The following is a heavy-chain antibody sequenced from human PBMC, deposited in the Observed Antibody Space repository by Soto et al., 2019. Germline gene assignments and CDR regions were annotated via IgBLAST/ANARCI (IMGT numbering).Heavy chain of an antibody. J-gene: IGHJ4*02. CDR3: ARDGEGVLAPGVRGGTGGFDY. D-gene: IGHD3-10*01. Sequence: PGGSLRLSCAASGFTFSSYSMNWVRQAPGKGLEWVSSISSSSSYIYYADSVKGRFTISRDNAKNSLYLQMNSLRAEDTAVYYCARDGEGVLAPGVRGGTGGFDYWGQGTLVTVSS. CDR1: GFTFSSYS. CDR2: ISSSSSYI. V-gene: IGHV3-21*01.